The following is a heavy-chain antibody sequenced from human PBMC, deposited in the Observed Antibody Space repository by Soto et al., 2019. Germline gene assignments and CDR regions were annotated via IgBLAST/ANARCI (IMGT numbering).Heavy chain of an antibody. V-gene: IGHV1-2*02. CDR1: GSTFTGYY. CDR3: ARDLIDNWFDP. CDR2: INPNSGGT. J-gene: IGHJ5*02. Sequence: AAPVRLSCKASGSTFTGYYMHCVRQAPGQGLEWMGWINPNSGGTNYAQKFQGRVTMTRDTSISTAYMELSRLRSDDTAVYYCARDLIDNWFDPWGQGTLVTVSS.